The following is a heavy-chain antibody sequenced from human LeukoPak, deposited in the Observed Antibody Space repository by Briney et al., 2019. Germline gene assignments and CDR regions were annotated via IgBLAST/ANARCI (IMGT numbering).Heavy chain of an antibody. J-gene: IGHJ4*02. V-gene: IGHV1-69*04. CDR3: APSPGGRLRLGELSLRRGY. CDR1: GGTFSSYA. Sequence: SVKVSCKASGGTFSSYAISWVRQAPGQGLEWMGRIIPILGIANYAQKFQGRVTITADKSTSTAYMELSSLRSEDTAVYYCAPSPGGRLRLGELSLRRGYWGQGTLVTVSS. D-gene: IGHD3-16*02. CDR2: IIPILGIA.